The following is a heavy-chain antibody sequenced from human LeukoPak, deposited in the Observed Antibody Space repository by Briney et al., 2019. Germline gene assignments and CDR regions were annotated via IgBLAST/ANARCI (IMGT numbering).Heavy chain of an antibody. V-gene: IGHV1-46*04. CDR2: INPSGGST. CDR1: EYIFTSNY. CDR3: ARDTDYGDDSWFDP. J-gene: IGHJ5*02. Sequence: GASVKVSCKASEYIFTSNYIHWVRRATGQALEWMGIINPSGGSTNYAQKLQGRVTMTRDTSTSTVYMELSSLRSEDTAVYYCARDTDYGDDSWFDPWGQGTLVTVSS. D-gene: IGHD4-17*01.